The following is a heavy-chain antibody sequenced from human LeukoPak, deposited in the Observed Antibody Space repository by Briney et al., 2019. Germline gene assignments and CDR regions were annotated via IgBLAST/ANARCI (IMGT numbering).Heavy chain of an antibody. CDR2: INHSGST. CDR1: GGSFSGYY. J-gene: IGHJ2*01. D-gene: IGHD5-12*01. CDR3: ARGGGYGDL. V-gene: IGHV4-34*01. Sequence: SETLSLTCAVYGGSFSGYYWSWICQPPGKGLEWIGEINHSGSTNYNPSLKSRVTISVDTSKNQFSLKLSSVTAADTAVYYCARGGGYGDLWGRGTLVTVSS.